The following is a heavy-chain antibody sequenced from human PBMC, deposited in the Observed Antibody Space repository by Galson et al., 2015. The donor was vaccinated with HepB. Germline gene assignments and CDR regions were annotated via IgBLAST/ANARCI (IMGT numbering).Heavy chain of an antibody. V-gene: IGHV3-48*01. CDR1: GITFSSYS. CDR2: ISSGSSTI. Sequence: SLRLSCAASGITFSSYSMNWVRQAPGKGLEWVSYISSGSSTIYYADSVKGRFTISRDNAKNSLYLQMNSLRAEDTAVYYCATGGGGTYFLDYWGQGTLVTVSS. CDR3: ATGGGGTYFLDY. J-gene: IGHJ4*02. D-gene: IGHD2/OR15-2a*01.